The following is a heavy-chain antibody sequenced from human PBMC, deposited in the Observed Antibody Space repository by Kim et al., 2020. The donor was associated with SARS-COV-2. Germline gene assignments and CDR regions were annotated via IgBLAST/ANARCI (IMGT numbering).Heavy chain of an antibody. D-gene: IGHD2-21*02. Sequence: GESLKISCKGSGYSFTSYWIGWVRQMPGKGLEWMGIIYPGDSDTRYSPSFQGQVTISADKSISTAYLQWSSLKASDTAMYYCARAPRQRYGGNSVNWWFDPWGQGTLVTVSS. CDR2: IYPGDSDT. J-gene: IGHJ5*02. CDR3: ARAPRQRYGGNSVNWWFDP. V-gene: IGHV5-51*01. CDR1: GYSFTSYW.